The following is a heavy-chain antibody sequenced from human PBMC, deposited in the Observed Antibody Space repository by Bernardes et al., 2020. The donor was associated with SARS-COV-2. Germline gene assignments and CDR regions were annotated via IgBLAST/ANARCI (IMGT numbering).Heavy chain of an antibody. CDR3: AVTTVVTPHYYYGMDV. J-gene: IGHJ6*02. V-gene: IGHV1-2*02. D-gene: IGHD4-17*01. CDR1: GFIFTDHY. CDR2: INPDSGGA. Sequence: ASEKVSCRASGFIFTDHYIHWVRQAPRQGLEWMGWINPDSGGAIYAQKFQGRVTMTRDTSISTAYMELSRLRSDDTAVYYCAVTTVVTPHYYYGMDVWGQGTTVTVSS.